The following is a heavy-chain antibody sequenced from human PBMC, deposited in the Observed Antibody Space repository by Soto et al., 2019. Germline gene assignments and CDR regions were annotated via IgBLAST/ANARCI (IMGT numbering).Heavy chain of an antibody. CDR1: GGSISSGDYY. CDR3: ARDSVVLTCPGYYYYGMDV. CDR2: IYYSGST. D-gene: IGHD3-9*01. J-gene: IGHJ6*02. Sequence: SETLYLTCTVSGGSISSGDYYWSWIRQPPGKGLEWIGYIYYSGSTYYNPSLKSRVTISVDTSKNQFSLKLSSVTAADTAVYYCARDSVVLTCPGYYYYGMDVCGQGTTVTGS. V-gene: IGHV4-30-4*01.